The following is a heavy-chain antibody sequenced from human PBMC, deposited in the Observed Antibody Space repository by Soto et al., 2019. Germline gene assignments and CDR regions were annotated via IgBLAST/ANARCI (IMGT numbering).Heavy chain of an antibody. V-gene: IGHV3-30*18. D-gene: IGHD2-2*01. Sequence: QVQLVESGGGVVQPGRSLRLSCAASGFTFSSYGMHWVRQAPGKGLEWVAVISYDGSNKYYADSVKGRFTISRDNSKNKLYLQMNSLRAEDTAVYYCAKAQWVVVPAARCGMDVWGQGTTVTVSS. CDR3: AKAQWVVVPAARCGMDV. J-gene: IGHJ6*02. CDR2: ISYDGSNK. CDR1: GFTFSSYG.